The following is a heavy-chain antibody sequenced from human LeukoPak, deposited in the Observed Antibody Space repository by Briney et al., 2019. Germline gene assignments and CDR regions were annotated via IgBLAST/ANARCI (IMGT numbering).Heavy chain of an antibody. CDR2: INHSGST. J-gene: IGHJ4*02. D-gene: IGHD1-26*01. CDR3: ARPGGIVGAPYFDY. Sequence: SSETLSLTCAVYGGSFSGYYWSWIRQPPGKGLEWIGEINHSGSTNYNPSLKSRVTISVDTSKNQFSLKLSSVTAADTAVYYCARPGGIVGAPYFDYWGQGTLVTVSS. V-gene: IGHV4-34*01. CDR1: GGSFSGYY.